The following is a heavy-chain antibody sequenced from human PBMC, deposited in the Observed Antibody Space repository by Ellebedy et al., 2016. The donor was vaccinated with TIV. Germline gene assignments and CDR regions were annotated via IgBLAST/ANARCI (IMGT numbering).Heavy chain of an antibody. V-gene: IGHV3-66*01. CDR3: ARDLHPYGDYIYYYGMDV. CDR1: GFTVSSNY. Sequence: GESLKISCAASGFTVSSNYMSWVRQAPGKGLEWVSVIYSGGSTYYADSVKGRFTISRDNAKNSLYLQMNSLRDEDTAVYYCARDLHPYGDYIYYYGMDVWGQGTTVTVSS. CDR2: IYSGGST. J-gene: IGHJ6*02. D-gene: IGHD4-17*01.